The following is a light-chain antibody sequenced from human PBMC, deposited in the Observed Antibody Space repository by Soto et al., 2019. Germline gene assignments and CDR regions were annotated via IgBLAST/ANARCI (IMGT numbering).Light chain of an antibody. CDR1: QSVSSSY. J-gene: IGKJ3*01. Sequence: EIELTQSPGTLSLSPGERATLSCRASQSVSSSYLAWYQQKPGQAPRLLIYGASGRATGIPDRFSGSGSGTDFTLTISRLEPEDFAVYYCQQYGSSTFTFGPGTKVDIK. CDR3: QQYGSSTFT. CDR2: GAS. V-gene: IGKV3-20*01.